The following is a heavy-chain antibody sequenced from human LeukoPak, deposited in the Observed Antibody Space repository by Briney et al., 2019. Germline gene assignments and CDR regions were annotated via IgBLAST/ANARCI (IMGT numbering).Heavy chain of an antibody. CDR1: GFIFSSYS. Sequence: GGSLRLSCAASGFIFSSYSMNWVRQAPGTGLEWVSAISGSGGSTYYADSVKGRFTISRDNSKNTLYLQMNSLRAEDTAVYYCAREVGSFDYWGQGTLVTVSS. CDR3: AREVGSFDY. D-gene: IGHD1-26*01. J-gene: IGHJ4*02. CDR2: ISGSGGST. V-gene: IGHV3-23*01.